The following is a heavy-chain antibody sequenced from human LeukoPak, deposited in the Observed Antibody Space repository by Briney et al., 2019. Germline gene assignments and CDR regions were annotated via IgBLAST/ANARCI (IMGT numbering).Heavy chain of an antibody. D-gene: IGHD3-9*01. V-gene: IGHV5-51*01. J-gene: IGHJ4*02. CDR1: GYSFTNYW. CDR3: ARRLRYSDGGYFDY. CDR2: IYPGDSDT. Sequence: GESLKISCKGSGYSFTNYWIGWVCQMPGKGLEWMAIIYPGDSDTGYSPSFRGQVTISADKSISAAYLQWSSLKASDTAMYYCARRLRYSDGGYFDYWGQGTLVTVSS.